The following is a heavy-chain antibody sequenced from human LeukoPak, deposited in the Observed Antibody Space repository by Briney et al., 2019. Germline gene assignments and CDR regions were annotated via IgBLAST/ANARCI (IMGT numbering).Heavy chain of an antibody. D-gene: IGHD3-10*01. Sequence: PSETLSLTCAVYGGSFSGYYWSWIRQPPGKGLEWIGEINHSGSTNYNPSPKSRVTISVDTSKNQFSLKLSSVTAADTAVYYCARGRYYYGSGSSGNWFDPWGQGTLVTVSS. CDR3: ARGRYYYGSGSSGNWFDP. CDR2: INHSGST. CDR1: GGSFSGYY. V-gene: IGHV4-34*01. J-gene: IGHJ5*02.